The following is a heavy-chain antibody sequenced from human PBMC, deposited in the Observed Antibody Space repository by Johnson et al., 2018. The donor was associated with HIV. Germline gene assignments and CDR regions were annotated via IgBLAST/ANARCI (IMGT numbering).Heavy chain of an antibody. J-gene: IGHJ3*02. CDR2: LYSAGSA. CDR3: AKGRSGTTASIDAFDI. CDR1: GFTVSSNY. D-gene: IGHD1-7*01. V-gene: IGHV3-66*03. Sequence: VQLVESGGGLIQPGGSLRLSCAASGFTVSSNYMNWVRQTPGKGLEWVSILYSAGSAYYADSVKGRFTISRDNSKNTLYLQMKSLRAEDTAVYYCAKGRSGTTASIDAFDIWGQGTMVTVSS.